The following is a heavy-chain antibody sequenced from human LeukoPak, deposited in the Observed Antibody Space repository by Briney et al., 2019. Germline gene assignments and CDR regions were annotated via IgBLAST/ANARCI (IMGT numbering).Heavy chain of an antibody. D-gene: IGHD1/OR15-1a*01. CDR1: GFSFNNSW. J-gene: IGHJ4*02. V-gene: IGHV3-7*01. Sequence: PGGSLRPSCAATGFSFNNSWMTWVRQAPGKGPEWLANINQDGSTKNYVDAVEGRFTISRDNAKNSLYLQMNSLRAEDTAVYYCTRDFAFQQFDYWGQGTLVTVSS. CDR3: TRDFAFQQFDY. CDR2: INQDGSTK.